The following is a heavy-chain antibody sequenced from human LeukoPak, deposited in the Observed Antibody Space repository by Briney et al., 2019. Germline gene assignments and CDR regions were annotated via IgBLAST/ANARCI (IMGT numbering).Heavy chain of an antibody. V-gene: IGHV1-2*02. CDR3: ARDLKAVAGRGGDY. D-gene: IGHD6-19*01. J-gene: IGHJ4*02. Sequence: ASVKVSCKASGYTFTGYYMHWVRQAPGQGLEWMGWINPNSGGTNYAQKFQGRVTMTRDTSISTAYMELSRLRSDDTAVYYCARDLKAVAGRGGDYWGQGTLVTVSS. CDR1: GYTFTGYY. CDR2: INPNSGGT.